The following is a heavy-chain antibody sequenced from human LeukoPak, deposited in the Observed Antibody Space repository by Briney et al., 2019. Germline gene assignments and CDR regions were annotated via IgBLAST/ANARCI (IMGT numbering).Heavy chain of an antibody. CDR1: GSSITTYTH. Sequence: PSETLSLTCTVSGSSITTYTHWGWIRQSPGKGLEWIASIHHTGNTYYNPSLESRVTISIDTSKNQFSLKLSSVTAADTAVYYCARETSQKGAHYMDVWGKGTTVTISS. CDR2: IHHTGNT. D-gene: IGHD3-16*01. CDR3: ARETSQKGAHYMDV. J-gene: IGHJ6*03. V-gene: IGHV4-38-2*02.